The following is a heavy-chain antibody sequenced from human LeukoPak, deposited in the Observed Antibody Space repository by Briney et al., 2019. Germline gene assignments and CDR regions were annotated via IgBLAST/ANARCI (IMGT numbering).Heavy chain of an antibody. CDR1: GFTFSSYG. J-gene: IGHJ4*02. V-gene: IGHV3-21*01. CDR3: ARLEGGDHYYFDY. D-gene: IGHD2-21*02. CDR2: ISRSSSYI. Sequence: GGSLRLSCAVSGFTFSSYGMNWVRQAPGKGLEWVSSISRSSSYIYYADSVKGRFTISRDNAKNSLYLQMNSLGAEDTAVYYCARLEGGDHYYFDYWGQGTLVTVSS.